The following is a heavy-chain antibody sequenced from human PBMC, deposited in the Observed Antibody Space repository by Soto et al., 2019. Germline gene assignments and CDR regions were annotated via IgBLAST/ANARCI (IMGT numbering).Heavy chain of an antibody. V-gene: IGHV1-69*12. Sequence: QVQLVQSGAEVKKPGSSVKVSCKASGGTFSSYAISWVRQAPGQGLEWMGGIIPIFGTANYAQKFQGRVTITADESTSTAYMELSSLRSEDTAVYYCASGKPTPLGGIDYYGMDVWGQGTTVTVSS. CDR3: ASGKPTPLGGIDYYGMDV. J-gene: IGHJ6*02. CDR1: GGTFSSYA. D-gene: IGHD2-15*01. CDR2: IIPIFGTA.